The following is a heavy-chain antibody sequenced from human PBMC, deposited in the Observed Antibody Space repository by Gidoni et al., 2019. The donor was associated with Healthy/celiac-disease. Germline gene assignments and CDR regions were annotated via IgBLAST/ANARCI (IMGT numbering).Heavy chain of an antibody. CDR1: GFTFSSYA. Sequence: EVQLLESGGGLVQPGGSLRLSCAASGFTFSSYAMSWVRQAPGKGLEWVSAISGSGGSTYYADSVKGRFTISRDNSKNTLYLQMNSLRAEDTAVYYCARGIAARLPGLYYFDYWGQGTLVTVSS. V-gene: IGHV3-23*01. CDR3: ARGIAARLPGLYYFDY. J-gene: IGHJ4*02. D-gene: IGHD6-6*01. CDR2: ISGSGGST.